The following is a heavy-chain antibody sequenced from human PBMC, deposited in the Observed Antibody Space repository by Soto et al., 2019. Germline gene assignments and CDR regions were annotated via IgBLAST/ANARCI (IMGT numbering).Heavy chain of an antibody. CDR1: GVSISSGHDY. J-gene: IGHJ4*02. CDR2: IYYSGST. V-gene: IGHV4-39*01. Sequence: QLQLQESGPGLVKPSETLSLTCTVSGVSISSGHDYWGWIRQPPGKGLEWIGSIYYSGSTYYNPSLKGRVTISADTSKNQFSLRLSSVTAADTAVYYCARVSGTYSSFLDYWGQGTLVTVSS. D-gene: IGHD5-18*01. CDR3: ARVSGTYSSFLDY.